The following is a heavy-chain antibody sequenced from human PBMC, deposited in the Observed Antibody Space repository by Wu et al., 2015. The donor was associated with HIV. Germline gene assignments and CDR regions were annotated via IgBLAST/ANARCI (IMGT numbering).Heavy chain of an antibody. CDR1: GGTFSSYA. CDR3: ARNTDSVATSLYSLGV. Sequence: QVQLVQSGAEVKKPGSSVKVSCKASGGTFSSYAISWVRQAPGQGLEWVGGINPLFGTTKHAQKFQGRLTLTTDELKTTVYMELSSLKSEDTAVYYCARNTDSVATSLYSLGVWGQGTVVTVSS. CDR2: INPLFGTT. V-gene: IGHV1-69*05. J-gene: IGHJ6*02. D-gene: IGHD5-12*01.